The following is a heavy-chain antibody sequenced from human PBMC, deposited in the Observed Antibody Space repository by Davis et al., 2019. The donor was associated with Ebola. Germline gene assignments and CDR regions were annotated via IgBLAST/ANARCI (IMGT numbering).Heavy chain of an antibody. Sequence: ASVKVSCKASGYTFTSYGISWVRQAPGQGLEWMGWISAYNGNTNYAQKFQGWVTMTRDTSISTAYMELSRLRSDDTAMYYCARDRPTGGTDYYYYGMDVWGQGTTVTVSS. CDR3: ARDRPTGGTDYYYYGMDV. CDR2: ISAYNGNT. J-gene: IGHJ6*02. V-gene: IGHV1-18*01. CDR1: GYTFTSYG. D-gene: IGHD2-8*02.